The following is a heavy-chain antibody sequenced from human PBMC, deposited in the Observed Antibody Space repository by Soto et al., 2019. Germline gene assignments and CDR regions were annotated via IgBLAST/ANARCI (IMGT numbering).Heavy chain of an antibody. D-gene: IGHD3-16*01. V-gene: IGHV1-46*01. CDR1: GYTFTSYY. CDR3: AAASPGEYYGMDV. J-gene: IGHJ6*02. CDR2: INPSGVST. Sequence: QVQLVQSGAEVKKPGASVKVSCKASGYTFTSYYIHWVRQAPGQGLEWMGIINPSGVSTTYAQKFQGRVTMTTDTSTSTVSMELSSLRSDDTAVYYCAAASPGEYYGMDVWGQGTTVTVSS.